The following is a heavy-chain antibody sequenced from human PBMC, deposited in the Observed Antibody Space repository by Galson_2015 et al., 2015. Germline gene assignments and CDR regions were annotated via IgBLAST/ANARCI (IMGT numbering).Heavy chain of an antibody. D-gene: IGHD6-19*01. CDR3: AKNRAGWYSRGGSNS. V-gene: IGHV3-23*01. J-gene: IGHJ4*02. Sequence: SLRLSCAASGITFSSYAMNWVRQAPGKGLEWVSVISGSSDSTFYGDSVKGRFTISRDNSKNTLFLQMNSLRAEDTAVYYCAKNRAGWYSRGGSNSWGQGTLVTVSS. CDR2: ISGSSDST. CDR1: GITFSSYA.